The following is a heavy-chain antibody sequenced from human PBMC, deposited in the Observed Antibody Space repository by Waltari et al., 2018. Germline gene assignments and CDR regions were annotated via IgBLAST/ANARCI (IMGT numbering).Heavy chain of an antibody. CDR3: ARENLGDGAFDI. CDR1: GFTVSSNY. Sequence: EVQLLESGGGLIQPGGSLRLSCAASGFTVSSNYMTWVRQAPGKGLEWVSIIYRGRTTYYADSVKGRFTTSRDNSKNFLYLQMNSLRVEDTAVYYCARENLGDGAFDIWGQGTMVTVSS. V-gene: IGHV3-53*01. CDR2: IYRGRTT. J-gene: IGHJ3*02. D-gene: IGHD3-16*01.